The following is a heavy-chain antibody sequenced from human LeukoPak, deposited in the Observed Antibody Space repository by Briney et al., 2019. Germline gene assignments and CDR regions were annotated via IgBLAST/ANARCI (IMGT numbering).Heavy chain of an antibody. J-gene: IGHJ4*02. V-gene: IGHV3-30*02. CDR3: AKCYWQWLVPDY. D-gene: IGHD6-19*01. Sequence: GGSLRLSCAASGFTFSSYGMHWVRQAPGKGLEWVAFIRYDGSNKYYADSVKGRFTISRDNSKNTLYPQMNSLRAEDTAVYYCAKCYWQWLVPDYWGQGTLVTVSS. CDR2: IRYDGSNK. CDR1: GFTFSSYG.